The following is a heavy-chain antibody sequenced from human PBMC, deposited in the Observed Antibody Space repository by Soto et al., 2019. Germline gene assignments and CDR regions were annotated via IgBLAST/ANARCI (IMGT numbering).Heavy chain of an antibody. D-gene: IGHD2-21*01. Sequence: EVQLVESGGGLVQPGGSLRLSCAASGFTVSSNYMGWVRQAPGKGLEWVSVIYSGGSTYYADSVKGRFTISRDNSKNTLYLQMNSLRAEDTAVYYCARLPIAYCGGDCFYFDLWGRGTLVTVSS. CDR3: ARLPIAYCGGDCFYFDL. CDR1: GFTVSSNY. V-gene: IGHV3-66*01. CDR2: IYSGGST. J-gene: IGHJ2*01.